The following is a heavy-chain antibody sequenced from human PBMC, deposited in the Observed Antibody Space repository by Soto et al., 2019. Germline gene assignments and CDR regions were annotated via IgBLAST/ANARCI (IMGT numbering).Heavy chain of an antibody. D-gene: IGHD3-16*01. CDR3: ARGGDYYYGLDV. Sequence: ASVKVSCKASGYTFTSYGVSWVRQAPGQGLEWMGWISAFNGQTNYIQKVQGRVTLTTEASTSTAYMELRSLRSDDTAVYYCARGGDYYYGLDVCGQGTTVTVSS. CDR2: ISAFNGQT. CDR1: GYTFTSYG. J-gene: IGHJ6*02. V-gene: IGHV1-18*01.